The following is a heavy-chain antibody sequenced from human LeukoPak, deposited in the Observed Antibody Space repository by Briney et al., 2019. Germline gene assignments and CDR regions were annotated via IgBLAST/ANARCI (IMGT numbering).Heavy chain of an antibody. CDR2: INHSGST. CDR3: ARGFDCGGDCYSHGIDY. J-gene: IGHJ4*02. V-gene: IGHV4-34*01. Sequence: SGTLSLTCAVYGGSFSGYYWSWIRQPPGKGLEWIGEINHSGSTNYNPSLKSRVTISVDTSKNQFSLKLSSVTAADTAVYYCARGFDCGGDCYSHGIDYWGQGTLVTVSS. D-gene: IGHD2-21*02. CDR1: GGSFSGYY.